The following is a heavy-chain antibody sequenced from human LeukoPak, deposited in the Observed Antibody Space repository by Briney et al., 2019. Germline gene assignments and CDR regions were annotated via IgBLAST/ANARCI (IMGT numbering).Heavy chain of an antibody. CDR3: ARGVTMVRGVVYFDY. CDR1: GDTFSNYA. V-gene: IGHV1-69*05. CDR2: IIPIFGTA. J-gene: IGHJ4*02. Sequence: GASVKVSCKASGDTFSNYAFSWVRLAPGQGLEWMGGIIPIFGTANYAQKLQGRVTMTTDTSTSTAYMELRSLRSDDTAVYYCARGVTMVRGVVYFDYWGQGTLVTVSS. D-gene: IGHD3-10*01.